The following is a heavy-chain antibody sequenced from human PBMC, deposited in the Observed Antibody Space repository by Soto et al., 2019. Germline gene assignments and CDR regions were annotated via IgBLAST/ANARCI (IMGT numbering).Heavy chain of an antibody. V-gene: IGHV5-10-1*01. CDR2: IDPSDSYT. Sequence: GESLKISCKGSGYSITSYWISWVRQMPGKGLEWMGRIDPSDSYTNYSPSFQGHVTISADKSISTAYLQWSSLKASDTAMYYCARPSFNSGYDFEIYYYGMDVWGQGTTVTVSS. D-gene: IGHD5-12*01. CDR3: ARPSFNSGYDFEIYYYGMDV. CDR1: GYSITSYW. J-gene: IGHJ6*02.